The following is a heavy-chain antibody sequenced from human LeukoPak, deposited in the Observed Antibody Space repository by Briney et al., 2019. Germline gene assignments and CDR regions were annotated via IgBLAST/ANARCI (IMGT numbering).Heavy chain of an antibody. Sequence: GGSLRLSCAASGFTFSSYSMNRVRQAPGKGLEWVSSISSSSSYIYYADSVKGRFTISRDNAKNSLYLQMNSLRAEDTAVYYCARETPRLLWFGETYPSPFDYWGQGTLVTVSS. CDR1: GFTFSSYS. CDR3: ARETPRLLWFGETYPSPFDY. D-gene: IGHD3-10*01. CDR2: ISSSSSYI. V-gene: IGHV3-21*01. J-gene: IGHJ4*02.